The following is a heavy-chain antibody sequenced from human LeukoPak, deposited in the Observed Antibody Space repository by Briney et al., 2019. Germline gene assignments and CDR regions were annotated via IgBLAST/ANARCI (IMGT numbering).Heavy chain of an antibody. J-gene: IGHJ6*03. Sequence: SETLSLTCTVSGGSISSYYWSWIRQPPGKGLEWIGYIYTSGSTNYNPSLKSRVTISVDTSKNQFSLKLSSVTAADTAVYYCARQGYSSSVRNGPPSEYYYYMDVWGKGTTVTVSS. CDR1: GGSISSYY. CDR3: ARQGYSSSVRNGPPSEYYYYMDV. CDR2: IYTSGST. V-gene: IGHV4-4*09. D-gene: IGHD6-13*01.